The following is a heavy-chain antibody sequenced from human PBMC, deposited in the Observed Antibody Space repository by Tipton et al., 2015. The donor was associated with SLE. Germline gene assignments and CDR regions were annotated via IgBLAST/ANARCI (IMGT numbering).Heavy chain of an antibody. J-gene: IGHJ4*02. D-gene: IGHD3-22*01. Sequence: TLSLTCTVSGGSISSYYWSWIRQPPGKGLEWIGYIYYSGSTNYNPSLKSRVTISVDTSKNQFSLKLSSVTAADTAVYYCARSVVVITPFDYLGQGTLVTVSS. CDR2: IYYSGST. CDR3: ARSVVVITPFDY. CDR1: GGSISSYY. V-gene: IGHV4-59*01.